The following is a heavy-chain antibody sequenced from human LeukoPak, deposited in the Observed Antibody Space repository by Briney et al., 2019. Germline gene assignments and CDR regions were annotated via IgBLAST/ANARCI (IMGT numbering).Heavy chain of an antibody. CDR3: AKVARQTHTYYDFWSGYYTDAFDI. Sequence: PGGSLRLSCAASGFTFSSYAMSWVRQAPGKGLEWVSAISGSGGSTYYADSVKGRFTISRDNSKNTLYLQMNSLRAEDTAVYYCAKVARQTHTYYDFWSGYYTDAFDIWGQGTMVTVSS. D-gene: IGHD3-3*01. J-gene: IGHJ3*02. CDR1: GFTFSSYA. V-gene: IGHV3-23*01. CDR2: ISGSGGST.